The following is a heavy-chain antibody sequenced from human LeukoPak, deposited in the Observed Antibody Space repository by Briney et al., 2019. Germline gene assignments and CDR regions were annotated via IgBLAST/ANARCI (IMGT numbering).Heavy chain of an antibody. D-gene: IGHD3-22*01. V-gene: IGHV4-4*07. Sequence: PSETLSLTCTVSGGSISRYYWSWIRQPAGKGLEWIGRIYSSGSTNYNPSLKSRVNMSLDTSKNQFSLKLSSVTAADTAVYYCVRDYYDSSGWGYFDYWGQGAPVTVSS. CDR1: GGSISRYY. CDR2: IYSSGST. CDR3: VRDYYDSSGWGYFDY. J-gene: IGHJ4*02.